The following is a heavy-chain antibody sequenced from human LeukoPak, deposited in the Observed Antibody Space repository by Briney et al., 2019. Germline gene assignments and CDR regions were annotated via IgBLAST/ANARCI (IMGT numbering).Heavy chain of an antibody. CDR1: GFTVSSNY. CDR3: AESSSSAFKR. Sequence: GGSLRLVCAASGFTVSSNYMSWVRQAPGKGLEWVSVIYSGGSTYYADSVKGRFTISRDNSKNTLYLQMNSLRAEDTAVYYCAESSSSAFKRWGQGTLVTVSS. CDR2: IYSGGST. J-gene: IGHJ4*02. D-gene: IGHD2/OR15-2a*01. V-gene: IGHV3-53*01.